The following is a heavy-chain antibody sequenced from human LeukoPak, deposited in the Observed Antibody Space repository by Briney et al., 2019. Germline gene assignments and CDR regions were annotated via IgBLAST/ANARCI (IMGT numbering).Heavy chain of an antibody. CDR1: GYTFTSYG. J-gene: IGHJ4*02. D-gene: IGHD1-26*01. Sequence: ASVKVSCKASGYTFTSYGISWVRQAPGQGLEWMGWISAYNGYTKYAPSLQGRVTMTTDTSTSTAYMQLRSLRSDDTAMYYCARVGGNYEGLIDYWGQGTLVTVSS. CDR2: ISAYNGYT. CDR3: ARVGGNYEGLIDY. V-gene: IGHV1-18*01.